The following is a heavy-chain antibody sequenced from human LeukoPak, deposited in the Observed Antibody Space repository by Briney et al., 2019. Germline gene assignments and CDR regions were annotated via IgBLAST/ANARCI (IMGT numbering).Heavy chain of an antibody. J-gene: IGHJ3*02. Sequence: ASVTVSCKASGYTFTSYGISWVRQAPGQGLEWMGWISAYNGNTNYAQKLQGRVTMTTDTSTSTAYMELRSLRSDDTAVYYCARDTVKELQPDAFDIWGQGTMVTVSS. CDR2: ISAYNGNT. CDR3: ARDTVKELQPDAFDI. CDR1: GYTFTSYG. D-gene: IGHD1-26*01. V-gene: IGHV1-18*01.